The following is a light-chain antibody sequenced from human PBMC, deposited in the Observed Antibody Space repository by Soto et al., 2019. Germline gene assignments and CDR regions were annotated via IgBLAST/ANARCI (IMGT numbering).Light chain of an antibody. Sequence: QSALTQPASMSGSPGQSITISCTGTSSDVGGYNFVSWYQQHPGKAPKLMIYEVTDRPSGVSNRFSGSKSGSTASLTISGLQAEDEADYYCSSYTSRNTLAFGGGTKLTVL. J-gene: IGLJ2*01. CDR3: SSYTSRNTLA. CDR1: SSDVGGYNF. CDR2: EVT. V-gene: IGLV2-14*01.